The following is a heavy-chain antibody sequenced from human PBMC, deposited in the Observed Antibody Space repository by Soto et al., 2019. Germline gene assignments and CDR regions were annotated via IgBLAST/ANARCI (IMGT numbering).Heavy chain of an antibody. D-gene: IGHD6-19*01. CDR1: GFPFSIYS. Sequence: EVQLVESGGGLVQPGGSLRLTCVASGFPFSIYSMNWVRQAPGKGLAWSSYITSDTNTIKYADSVKGRFTISRDNAKNLVYLQMNSLRDEETAVYFCAISVEGHFDYWGQGTVVTVSS. CDR2: ITSDTNTI. J-gene: IGHJ4*02. V-gene: IGHV3-48*02. CDR3: AISVEGHFDY.